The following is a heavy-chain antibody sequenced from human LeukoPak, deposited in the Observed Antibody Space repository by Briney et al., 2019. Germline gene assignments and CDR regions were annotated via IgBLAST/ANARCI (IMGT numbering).Heavy chain of an antibody. J-gene: IGHJ4*02. CDR1: GDSISSSSYY. V-gene: IGHV4-39*01. D-gene: IGHD4-17*01. CDR2: IYHSGST. CDR3: ARNGTVTVSGTKFNYFDY. Sequence: SETLSLTCTVSGDSISSSSYYRGWIRQPPGKGLEWIGSIYHSGSTHYNPSLKSRLTIFVDTSKNQFSLKVNSVTAADTAVYYCARNGTVTVSGTKFNYFDYWGQGTLVTVSS.